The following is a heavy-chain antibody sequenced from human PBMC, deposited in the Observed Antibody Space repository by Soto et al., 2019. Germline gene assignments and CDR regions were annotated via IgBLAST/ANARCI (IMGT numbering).Heavy chain of an antibody. V-gene: IGHV3-72*01. Sequence: EVQLVESGGGLVQPGGSLRLSCAASGFTFSDYYMVWVRQAPGKGLECVGRSKTKANSYTTEYAASVKGRFTISRDDSKNSLYLQMNSLKTEDTAVYYCTRGLRPYYFDYWGQGTLVTVSS. J-gene: IGHJ4*02. CDR3: TRGLRPYYFDY. CDR1: GFTFSDYY. D-gene: IGHD4-17*01. CDR2: SKTKANSYTT.